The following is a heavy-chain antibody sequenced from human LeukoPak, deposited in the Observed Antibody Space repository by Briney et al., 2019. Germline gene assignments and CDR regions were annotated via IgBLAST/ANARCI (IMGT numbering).Heavy chain of an antibody. CDR2: INTDGSST. D-gene: IGHD6-6*01. CDR3: ARVIAAPPFDY. J-gene: IGHJ4*02. Sequence: GGSLRLSCAASGFTFSSYWMHWVRQAQGKGLVWVSRINTDGSSTSYADSVKGRFTISRDNAKNTLYLQMNSLRAEDTAVYYCARVIAAPPFDYWGQGTLVTVSS. V-gene: IGHV3-74*01. CDR1: GFTFSSYW.